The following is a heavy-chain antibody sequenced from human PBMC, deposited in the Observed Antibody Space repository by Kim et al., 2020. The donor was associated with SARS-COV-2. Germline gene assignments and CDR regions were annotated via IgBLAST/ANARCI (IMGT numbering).Heavy chain of an antibody. V-gene: IGHV1-8*01. CDR1: GYTFTSYD. J-gene: IGHJ6*03. CDR2: MNANSGNT. CDR3: ARGHLKSIVVVIAPCPYYYDMDV. Sequence: ASVKVSCKASGYTFTSYDIHWVRQATGQGLEWMGWMNANSGNTRYAQKFQGRVTMTRNTSISTAYMELSSLRSEDTAVYYCARGHLKSIVVVIAPCPYYYDMDVWGKGTTVTVSS. D-gene: IGHD2-21*01.